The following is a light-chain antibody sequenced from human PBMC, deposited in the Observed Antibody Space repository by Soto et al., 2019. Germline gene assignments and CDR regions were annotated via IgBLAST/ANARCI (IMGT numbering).Light chain of an antibody. CDR3: SSYVGSDTYVI. CDR2: EVS. Sequence: QSVLTQPASVSGSPGQSITISCTGTSSDLGDYNYVSWYQQHPGKAPKLMIYEVSNRPSGASNRFSGSKSGNTASLTISGLQAEDEADYYCSSYVGSDTYVIFGGGTKVTVL. V-gene: IGLV2-14*01. J-gene: IGLJ2*01. CDR1: SSDLGDYNY.